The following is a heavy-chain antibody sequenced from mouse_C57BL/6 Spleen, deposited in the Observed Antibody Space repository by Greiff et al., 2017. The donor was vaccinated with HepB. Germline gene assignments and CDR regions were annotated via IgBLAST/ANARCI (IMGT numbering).Heavy chain of an antibody. D-gene: IGHD1-1*01. CDR3: ARRHYGSYFYY. CDR2: ISSGSSTI. CDR1: GFTFSDYG. Sequence: DVMLVESGGGLVKPGGSLKLSCAASGFTFSDYGMHWVRQAPEKGLEWVAYISSGSSTIYYADTVKGRFTISRDNAKNTLFLQMTSLRSEDTALYYCARRHYGSYFYYWGQGTTLPVSS. V-gene: IGHV5-17*01. J-gene: IGHJ2*01.